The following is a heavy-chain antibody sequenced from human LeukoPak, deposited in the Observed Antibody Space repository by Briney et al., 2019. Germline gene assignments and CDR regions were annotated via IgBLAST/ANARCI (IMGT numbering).Heavy chain of an antibody. CDR3: ARDQGLTAPPPYGLDV. V-gene: IGHV1-69*04. D-gene: IGHD5-18*01. CDR1: GGTFSSSA. Sequence: SVKVSCKTSGGTFSSSAITWVRQAPGQGLEWMGRIIPVLNITTYAQKFQGSVTITAGTSTSTVYMELSSLRSEETAVYYCARDQGLTAPPPYGLDVWGQGTTVTVSS. J-gene: IGHJ6*02. CDR2: IIPVLNIT.